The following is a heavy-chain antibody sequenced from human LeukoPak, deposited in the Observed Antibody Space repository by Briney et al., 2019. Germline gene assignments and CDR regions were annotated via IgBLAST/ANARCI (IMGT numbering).Heavy chain of an antibody. J-gene: IGHJ4*02. V-gene: IGHV3-7*01. CDR1: GFTFSSYW. CDR2: IKQDGSEK. D-gene: IGHD2-2*01. Sequence: GGSLRLSCAASGFTFSSYWMSWVRQAPGKGLEWVANIKQDGSEKYYVDSVKGRFTISRDNAKNSLYLQMNSLRAEDTAVYYCARAPNLGGVVPAALDYWGQGTLVTVPS. CDR3: ARAPNLGGVVPAALDY.